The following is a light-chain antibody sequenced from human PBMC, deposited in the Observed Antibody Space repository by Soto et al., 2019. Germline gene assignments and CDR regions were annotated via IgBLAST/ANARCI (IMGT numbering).Light chain of an antibody. Sequence: EIVLTQSPGTLSLSPGERATLSCRASQSVSSSYLAWYQQKPGQAPRLLIYDASRRATGIPDRFSGSGSGTDFTLTISRLEPEDFAVYYCQQYGRAWTFGQGTKVDI. CDR1: QSVSSSY. CDR2: DAS. J-gene: IGKJ1*01. CDR3: QQYGRAWT. V-gene: IGKV3-20*01.